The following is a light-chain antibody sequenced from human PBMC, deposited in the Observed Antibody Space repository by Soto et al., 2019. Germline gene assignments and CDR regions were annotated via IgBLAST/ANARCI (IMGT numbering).Light chain of an antibody. Sequence: EIVMTQSPAPLSVPPGERATLSCRASQSVSSNFAWYQQKPCQVPRLLIYGASTRATGIPARFSCSRSGTDFTLTISSLPSEDFEVYYCQQYNNWPDTFGQGTKLEIK. CDR1: QSVSSN. CDR3: QQYNNWPDT. J-gene: IGKJ2*01. CDR2: GAS. V-gene: IGKV3-15*01.